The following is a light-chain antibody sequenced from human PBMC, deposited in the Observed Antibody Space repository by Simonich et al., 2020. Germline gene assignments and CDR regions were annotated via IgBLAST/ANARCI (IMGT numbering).Light chain of an antibody. Sequence: DIQLTQSPSFLSASVGNRVTITCRASQGFSSYLAWYQQKPGKAPKLLIYAASTLQSGVPSRFSGSGSGTECTLTISSLQPEDFATYYCQQLNSYPYTFGQGTKLEIK. CDR2: AAS. CDR1: QGFSSY. CDR3: QQLNSYPYT. J-gene: IGKJ2*01. V-gene: IGKV1-9*01.